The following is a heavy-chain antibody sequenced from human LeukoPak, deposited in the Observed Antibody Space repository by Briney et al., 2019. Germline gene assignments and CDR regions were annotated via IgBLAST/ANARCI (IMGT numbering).Heavy chain of an antibody. D-gene: IGHD3-22*01. V-gene: IGHV4-30-2*01. CDR3: ASTPAGNYYDSSGSENIYYYYYGMDV. J-gene: IGHJ6*02. Sequence: SETLSLTCAVSGGSISSGGYSWSWIRQPPGKGLEWIGYIYHSGSTYYNPSLKSRVTISVDRSKNQFSLKLSSVTAADTAVYYCASTPAGNYYDSSGSENIYYYYYGMDVWGQGTTVTVSS. CDR1: GGSISSGGYS. CDR2: IYHSGST.